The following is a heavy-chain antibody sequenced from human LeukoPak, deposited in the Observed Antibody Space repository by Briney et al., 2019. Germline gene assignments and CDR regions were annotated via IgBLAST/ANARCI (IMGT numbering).Heavy chain of an antibody. J-gene: IGHJ4*02. Sequence: ASVKVSCKASGYTFTCYGISWVRQAPGQGLEWMGWISAYNGNTNYAQKLQGRVTMTTDTSTSTAYMELRSLRSDDTAVYYCARAPPEGATVGEFDYWGQGTLVTVSS. CDR2: ISAYNGNT. CDR1: GYTFTCYG. D-gene: IGHD3-10*01. CDR3: ARAPPEGATVGEFDY. V-gene: IGHV1-18*01.